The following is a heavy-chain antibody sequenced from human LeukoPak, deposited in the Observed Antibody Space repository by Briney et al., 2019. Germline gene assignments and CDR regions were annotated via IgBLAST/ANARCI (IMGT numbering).Heavy chain of an antibody. Sequence: SETLSLTCAVYGGSFSGYYWSWIRQPPGKGLEWIGEINHSGSTNYNPSLKSRVTISVDTSKNQFSLKLGSVTAADTAVYYCARGHGLLWFGELLANYYYMDAWGKGTTVTVSS. D-gene: IGHD3-10*01. CDR3: ARGHGLLWFGELLANYYYMDA. J-gene: IGHJ6*03. CDR1: GGSFSGYY. V-gene: IGHV4-34*01. CDR2: INHSGST.